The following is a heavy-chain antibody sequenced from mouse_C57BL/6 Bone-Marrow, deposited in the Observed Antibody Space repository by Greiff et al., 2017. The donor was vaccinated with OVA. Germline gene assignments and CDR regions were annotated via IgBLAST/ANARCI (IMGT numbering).Heavy chain of an antibody. J-gene: IGHJ3*01. CDR3: ARVYYGNPWFAY. CDR2: ISDGGSYT. V-gene: IGHV5-4*01. CDR1: GFTFSSYA. Sequence: EVQGVESGGGLVKPGGSLKLSCAASGFTFSSYAMPWVRQTPEKRLEWVATISDGGSYTYYPDNVKGRFTISRDNAKNNLYLQMSHLKSEDTAMYYCARVYYGNPWFAYWGQGTLVTVSA. D-gene: IGHD2-1*01.